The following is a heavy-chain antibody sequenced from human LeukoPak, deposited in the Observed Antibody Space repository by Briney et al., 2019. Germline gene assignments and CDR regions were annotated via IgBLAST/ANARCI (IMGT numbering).Heavy chain of an antibody. CDR3: ARDGRDAYYDVWRGYYTDYFDY. J-gene: IGHJ4*02. D-gene: IGHD3-3*01. CDR1: GYSIRSGYY. Sequence: SETLSLTCTVSGYSIRSGYYWGWIRQPPRKGLEWIGSIDHSRTIYHNPYLKSHLTITVDTSKNQFSLKLSSVTAADTAVYYCARDGRDAYYDVWRGYYTDYFDYWGQGTLVTVSS. V-gene: IGHV4-38-2*02. CDR2: IDHSRTI.